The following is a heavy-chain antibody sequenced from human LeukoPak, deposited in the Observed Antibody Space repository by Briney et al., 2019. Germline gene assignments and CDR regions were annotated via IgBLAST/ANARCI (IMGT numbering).Heavy chain of an antibody. CDR2: IWYDGSNK. V-gene: IGHV3-33*01. CDR3: ARSLVPVWEVAPYYGMDV. J-gene: IGHJ6*02. D-gene: IGHD1-26*01. Sequence: PGRSLRLSCAASGFTFSSYGMHWVRQAPGKGLEWVAVIWYDGSNKYYADSVKGRFTISRDNSKNTLYLQMNSLRAEDTAVYYCARSLVPVWEVAPYYGMDVWGQGTTVTVSS. CDR1: GFTFSSYG.